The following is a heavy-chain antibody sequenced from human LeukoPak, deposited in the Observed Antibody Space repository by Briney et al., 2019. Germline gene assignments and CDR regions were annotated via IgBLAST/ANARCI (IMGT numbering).Heavy chain of an antibody. CDR1: GGSISSGGYY. D-gene: IGHD6-13*01. J-gene: IGHJ4*02. CDR2: IYYSGST. CDR3: ARHDGQQLPQTLDY. Sequence: SQTLSLTCTVSGGSISSGGYYWSWIRQHPGKGLEWIGYIYYSGSTYYNPSLKSRVTISVDTSKNQFSLKLSSVTAADTAVYYCARHDGQQLPQTLDYWGQGTLVTVSS. V-gene: IGHV4-31*03.